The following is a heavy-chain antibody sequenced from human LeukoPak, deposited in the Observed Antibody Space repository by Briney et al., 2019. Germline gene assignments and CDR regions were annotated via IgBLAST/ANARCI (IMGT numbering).Heavy chain of an antibody. V-gene: IGHV1-18*01. CDR1: GYTFTSYG. Sequence: ASVKVSCKASGYTFTSYGISWVRQAPGQGLEWMGWISAYNGNTNYAQKLQGRVTMTTDTSTSTAYMELRSLRSDDTAVYYCARDRGSDPFLIQLWPRGYYYYMDVWGKGTTVTISS. CDR2: ISAYNGNT. J-gene: IGHJ6*03. CDR3: ARDRGSDPFLIQLWPRGYYYYMDV. D-gene: IGHD5-18*01.